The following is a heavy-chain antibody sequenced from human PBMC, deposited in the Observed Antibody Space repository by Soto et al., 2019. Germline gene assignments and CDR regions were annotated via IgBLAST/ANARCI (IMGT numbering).Heavy chain of an antibody. CDR1: GFTFRTYE. J-gene: IGHJ4*02. Sequence: QVQLVESGGGVVQPGRSLRLSCAASGFTFRTYEMHWVRQARGKGLEWVAATSYDGSNKYYADSVKGRFTISRDNSKNTLYLKMNSLKTEDTAVYYCARHVDILTAYLDYWGQGTLATVSS. V-gene: IGHV3-30-3*01. CDR2: TSYDGSNK. CDR3: ARHVDILTAYLDY. D-gene: IGHD3-9*01.